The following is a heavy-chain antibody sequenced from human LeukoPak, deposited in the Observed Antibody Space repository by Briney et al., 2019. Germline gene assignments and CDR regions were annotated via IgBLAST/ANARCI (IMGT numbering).Heavy chain of an antibody. CDR1: GGSISSYY. J-gene: IGHJ6*03. CDR2: IYYSGST. V-gene: IGHV4-59*01. CDR3: ASSMISSVYYYYMDV. D-gene: IGHD3-22*01. Sequence: PSETLSLXCTVSGGSISSYYWSWIRQPPGKGLEWIGYIYYSGSTNYNPSLKSRVTISVGTSKNQFSLKLSSVTAADTAVYYCASSMISSVYYYYMDVWGKGTTVTVSS.